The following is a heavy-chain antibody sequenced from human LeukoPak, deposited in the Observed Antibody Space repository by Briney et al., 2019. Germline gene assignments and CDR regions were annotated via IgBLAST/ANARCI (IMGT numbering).Heavy chain of an antibody. CDR2: INPNSGGT. CDR3: ARELLGCSSTSCSAQKYYYHYYVDV. Sequence: ASVKVSCKASGYTFTGYYMHWVRQAPGQGLEWMGWINPNSGGTNYAQKFQGRVTMTRDTPISTAYMELSRLRSDDPAVYYCARELLGCSSTSCSAQKYYYHYYVDVWGKGTTVTGSS. D-gene: IGHD2-2*01. V-gene: IGHV1-2*02. J-gene: IGHJ6*03. CDR1: GYTFTGYY.